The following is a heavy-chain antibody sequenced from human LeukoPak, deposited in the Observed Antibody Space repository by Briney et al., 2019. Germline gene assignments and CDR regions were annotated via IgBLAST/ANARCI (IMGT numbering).Heavy chain of an antibody. D-gene: IGHD4-17*01. CDR2: MNPNSGNT. CDR1: GYTFTSYD. CDR3: ARIVHRAKTGMTTVTSLAY. Sequence: GASVKVSCKASGYTFTSYDINWVRQATGQGLEWMGWMNPNSGNTGYAQKFQGRVTMTRNTSISTAYMELSSLRSEDAAAYYCARIVHRAKTGMTTVTSLAYWGQGTLVTVSS. J-gene: IGHJ4*02. V-gene: IGHV1-8*01.